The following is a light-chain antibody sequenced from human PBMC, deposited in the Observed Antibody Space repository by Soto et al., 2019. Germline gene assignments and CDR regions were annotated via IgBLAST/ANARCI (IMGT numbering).Light chain of an antibody. V-gene: IGKV3-11*01. CDR3: QQRSNWPPLT. J-gene: IGKJ4*01. CDR1: QSVGSY. CDR2: DAS. Sequence: EIVLTQSPVTLSLSPGERATLSCRASQSVGSYLAWYQQKPGQAPRLLIYDASNRATGIPARFSGSGSGTDFTLTISSLEPEDFAVYYCQQRSNWPPLTFGGGTKVDIK.